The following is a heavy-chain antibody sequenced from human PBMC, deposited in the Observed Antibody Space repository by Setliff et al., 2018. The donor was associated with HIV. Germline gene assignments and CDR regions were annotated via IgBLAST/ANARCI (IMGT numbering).Heavy chain of an antibody. Sequence: PSETLSLTCTVSGYSISSRYYWGWIRQSPGKGLEWIGSIYHSGSTQYNPSLKSRVTISVDTSKNHFSLKLTSVTAADTAVYYCARAEMATIVAFDIWGQGTMVTVSS. J-gene: IGHJ3*02. V-gene: IGHV4-38-2*02. D-gene: IGHD5-12*01. CDR3: ARAEMATIVAFDI. CDR1: GYSISSRYY. CDR2: IYHSGST.